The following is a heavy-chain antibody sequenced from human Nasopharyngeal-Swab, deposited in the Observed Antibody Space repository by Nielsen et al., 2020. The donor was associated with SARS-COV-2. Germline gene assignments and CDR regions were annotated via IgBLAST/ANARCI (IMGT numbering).Heavy chain of an antibody. CDR3: ARDKVDGSGWYHRAFDI. D-gene: IGHD6-19*01. CDR2: IKSKTDGGTT. CDR1: GFTFSNAW. J-gene: IGHJ3*02. V-gene: IGHV3-15*01. Sequence: GESLKISCAASGFTFSNAWMSWVRQAPGKGLEWVGRIKSKTDGGTTDYAAPVKGRFTISRDDSKNTLYLQMNSLKTEDTAVYYCARDKVDGSGWYHRAFDIWGQGTMVTVSS.